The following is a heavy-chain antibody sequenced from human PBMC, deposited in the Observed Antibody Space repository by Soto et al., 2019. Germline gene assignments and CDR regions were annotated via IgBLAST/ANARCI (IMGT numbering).Heavy chain of an antibody. J-gene: IGHJ6*02. D-gene: IGHD2-2*01. Sequence: PSETLSLTCTVSGGSVSSGSYYWTWIRQPPGKGLEWIGYIYYSGSTNYNPSLKSRVTISLDTSNSQFSLGLSSVTAADTAVYYCARTFCSTTSCQAHDMDVWGQGTTVTVSS. CDR1: GGSVSSGSYY. V-gene: IGHV4-61*01. CDR2: IYYSGST. CDR3: ARTFCSTTSCQAHDMDV.